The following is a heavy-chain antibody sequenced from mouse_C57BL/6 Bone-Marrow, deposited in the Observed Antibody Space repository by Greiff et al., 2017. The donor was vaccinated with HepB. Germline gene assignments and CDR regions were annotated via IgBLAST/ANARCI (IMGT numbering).Heavy chain of an antibody. CDR3: ARCITTAMDY. CDR1: GYTFTDYY. J-gene: IGHJ4*01. Sequence: VQLQQSGPELVKPGASVKISCKASGYTFTDYYMNWVKQSHGKSLEWIGDINPNNGGTSYNQKFKGKATLTVDKSSSTAYMELRSLTSEDSAVYYYARCITTAMDYWGQGTSVTVSS. V-gene: IGHV1-26*01. CDR2: INPNNGGT. D-gene: IGHD1-1*01.